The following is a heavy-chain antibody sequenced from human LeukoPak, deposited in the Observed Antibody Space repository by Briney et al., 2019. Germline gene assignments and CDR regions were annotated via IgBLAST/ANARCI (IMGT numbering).Heavy chain of an antibody. CDR3: ARHRLDTDIVVVPAAMALYYYYYMDV. CDR1: GGSISSYY. J-gene: IGHJ6*03. D-gene: IGHD2-2*01. CDR2: IYTSGST. Sequence: SETLSLTCTVSGGSISSYYWSWIRQPPGKGLEWIGYIYTSGSTNYNPSLKSRVTISVDTSKNQFSLKLSSVTAADTAVYYCARHRLDTDIVVVPAAMALYYYYYMDVWGKGTTVTVSS. V-gene: IGHV4-4*09.